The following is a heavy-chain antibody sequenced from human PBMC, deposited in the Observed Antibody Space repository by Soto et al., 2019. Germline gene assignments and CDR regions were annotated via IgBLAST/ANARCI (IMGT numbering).Heavy chain of an antibody. CDR3: ARDQRGVSPYYYYYMDV. CDR1: GGSISSYY. CDR2: IYYSGST. D-gene: IGHD6-6*01. J-gene: IGHJ6*03. V-gene: IGHV4-59*01. Sequence: SETLSLTCTVSGGSISSYYWSWIRQPPGKGLEWIGYIYYSGSTNYNPSLKSRVTISVDTSKNQFSLKLSSVTAADTAVYYCARDQRGVSPYYYYYMDVWGKGTTVTVSS.